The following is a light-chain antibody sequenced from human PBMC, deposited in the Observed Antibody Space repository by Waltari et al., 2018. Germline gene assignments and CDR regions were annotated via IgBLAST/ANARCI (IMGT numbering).Light chain of an antibody. CDR2: RNN. CDR1: SNNVDFQG. V-gene: IGLV10-54*04. J-gene: IGLJ3*02. Sequence: QAGLTQPPSVSKDLRQTATLPCTGNSNNVDFQGAAWLQQHQGHHPKLLPYRNNERPSGISERFSASMSGNTASLTITGLRPEDEADYYCLAWDMSLNAWVFGGRTKLTVL. CDR3: LAWDMSLNAWV.